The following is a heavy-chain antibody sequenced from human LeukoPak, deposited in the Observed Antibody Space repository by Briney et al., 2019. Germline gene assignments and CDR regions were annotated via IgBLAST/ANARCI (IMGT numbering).Heavy chain of an antibody. CDR2: IYYSGST. J-gene: IGHJ4*02. Sequence: KPSETLTLPCTVSGGSISIGDDRYSWGWMRRAPGEGLEWIGNIYYSGSTYYNASLKRRVSISVESTKNEFSLKLSSVNAADTAVYYCERVVEMATIGEFYFDFWGRGTLVIVSA. CDR3: ERVVEMATIGEFYFDF. CDR1: GGSISIGDDRYS. D-gene: IGHD5-24*01. V-gene: IGHV4-39*01.